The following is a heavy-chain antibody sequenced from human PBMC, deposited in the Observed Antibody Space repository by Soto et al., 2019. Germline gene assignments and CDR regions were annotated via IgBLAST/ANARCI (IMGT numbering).Heavy chain of an antibody. CDR3: ASMGDYYDSSGYYRY. CDR1: GGSISSGGYY. Sequence: QVQLQESGPGLVKPSQTLSLTCTVSGGSISSGGYYWSWIRQHPGKGLEWIGYIYYSGSTYYNPSLKSRVTIXXDXSXXQFSLKLSSVTAADTAVYYCASMGDYYDSSGYYRYWGQGTLVTVSS. CDR2: IYYSGST. J-gene: IGHJ4*02. D-gene: IGHD3-22*01. V-gene: IGHV4-31*03.